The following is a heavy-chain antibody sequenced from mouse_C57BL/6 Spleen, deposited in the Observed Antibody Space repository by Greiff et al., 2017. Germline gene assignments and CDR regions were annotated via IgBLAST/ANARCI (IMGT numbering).Heavy chain of an antibody. CDR1: GYTFTDYN. D-gene: IGHD3-2*02. V-gene: IGHV1-18*01. CDR2: INPNNGGT. J-gene: IGHJ3*01. Sequence: VQLQQSGPELVKPGASVKIPCKASGYTFTDYNMDWVKQSHGKSLEWIGDINPNNGGTIYNQKFKGKATLTVDKSSSTAYMELRSLTSEDTAVYYGAKGSSGSPFAYWGQGTLVTVSA. CDR3: AKGSSGSPFAY.